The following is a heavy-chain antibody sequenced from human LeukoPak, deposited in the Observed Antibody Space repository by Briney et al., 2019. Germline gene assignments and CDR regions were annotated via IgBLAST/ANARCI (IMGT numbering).Heavy chain of an antibody. V-gene: IGHV4-30-4*08. CDR1: GGSISSYY. CDR2: IYYSGST. Sequence: SETLSLTCTVSGGSISSYYWSWICQPPGKGLEWIGYIYYSGSTYYNPSLKSRVTISVDTSKNQFSLKLSSVTAADTAVYYCARDVSPADAYDIWGQGTMVTVSS. CDR3: ARDVSPADAYDI. J-gene: IGHJ3*02.